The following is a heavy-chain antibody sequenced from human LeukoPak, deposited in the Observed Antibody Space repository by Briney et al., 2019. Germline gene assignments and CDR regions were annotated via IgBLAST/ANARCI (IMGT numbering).Heavy chain of an antibody. D-gene: IGHD3-10*01. J-gene: IGHJ3*02. CDR1: GYSFTSYW. CDR2: IYPGDSDT. Sequence: GESLKISCKGSGYSFTSYWIGWVRQMPGKGLEWMGIIYPGDSDTRYSPSFQGQVTISADKSISTAYLQWSSLKASDTAMYYCASIYYYGSGIYSPDAFDIWGQGTMVTVSS. CDR3: ASIYYYGSGIYSPDAFDI. V-gene: IGHV5-51*01.